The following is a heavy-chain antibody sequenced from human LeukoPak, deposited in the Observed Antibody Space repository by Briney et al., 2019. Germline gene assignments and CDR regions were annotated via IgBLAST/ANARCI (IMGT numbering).Heavy chain of an antibody. CDR2: ISAYNGNT. D-gene: IGHD3-22*01. CDR1: GYTFTSYG. CDR3: ARADSSGYYAPFDY. Sequence: GASVKVSCKASGYTFTSYGISWVRQAPGQGLAWMGWISAYNGNTNYAQKLQGRVTMTTDTSTSTAYMELRSLRSDDTAVYYCARADSSGYYAPFDYWGQGTLVTVSS. V-gene: IGHV1-18*01. J-gene: IGHJ4*02.